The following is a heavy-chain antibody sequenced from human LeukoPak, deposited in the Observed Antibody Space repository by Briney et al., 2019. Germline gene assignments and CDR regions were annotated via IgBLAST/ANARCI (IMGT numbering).Heavy chain of an antibody. V-gene: IGHV4-4*02. CDR1: GGSISSSNW. J-gene: IGHJ4*02. CDR2: IYHSGST. D-gene: IGHD6-19*01. Sequence: SETLSLTCAVSGGSISSSNWWSWVRQPPGKGLEWIGEIYHSGSTNYNPSLKSRVTISVDKSKNQFSLKLSSVTAADTAVYYCATSPFSSGWYPLSYWGQGTLVTVSS. CDR3: ATSPFSSGWYPLSY.